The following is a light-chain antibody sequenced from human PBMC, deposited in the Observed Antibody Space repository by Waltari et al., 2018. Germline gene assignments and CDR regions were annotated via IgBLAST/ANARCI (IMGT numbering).Light chain of an antibody. Sequence: TSSDIGSYNYVSWYQQYPGKAPKFLIYEVTKRPTGVPDRFSGSKSGNTASLTVSGLQAEDEADYYCSSYAGSNNYVFGTGTKVTVL. J-gene: IGLJ1*01. V-gene: IGLV2-8*01. CDR3: SSYAGSNNYV. CDR2: EVT. CDR1: SSDIGSYNY.